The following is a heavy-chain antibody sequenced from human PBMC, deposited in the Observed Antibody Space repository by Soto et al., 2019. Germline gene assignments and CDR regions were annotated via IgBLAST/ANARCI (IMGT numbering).Heavy chain of an antibody. D-gene: IGHD5-18*01. CDR3: ARLAPGGYSYGYNWYFDP. CDR2: IYPGDSDT. V-gene: IGHV5-51*01. CDR1: GYSFTSYW. Sequence: GESLKISCKGSGYSFTSYWIGWVRQMPGKGLEWMGIIYPGDSDTRYSPSFQGQVTISADKSISTAYLQWSSLKASDTAMYYCARLAPGGYSYGYNWYFDPWGRGTLVTVSS. J-gene: IGHJ2*01.